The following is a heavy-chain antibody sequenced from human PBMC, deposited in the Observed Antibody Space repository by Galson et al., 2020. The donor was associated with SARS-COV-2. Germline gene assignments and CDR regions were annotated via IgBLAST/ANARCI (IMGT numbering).Heavy chain of an antibody. CDR2: IYYSGST. J-gene: IGHJ5*02. Sequence: ETSETLSLTCTVSGGSISSYYWSWIRQPPGQGLEWNGYIYYSGSTNYNPSLKSRVTIAVDTTKNQFSLKLSAVTAADAAVYYGARATTRVGELSLDPWGQGTLVTVSS. CDR1: GGSISSYY. D-gene: IGHD3-16*02. CDR3: ARATTRVGELSLDP. V-gene: IGHV4-59*01.